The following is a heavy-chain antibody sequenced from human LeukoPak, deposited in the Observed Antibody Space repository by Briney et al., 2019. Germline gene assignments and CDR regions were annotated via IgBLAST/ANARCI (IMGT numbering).Heavy chain of an antibody. J-gene: IGHJ4*02. D-gene: IGHD1-26*01. Sequence: PGGSLRLSCAASGFTFSSYGIHWVRQPPGKGLEWVAFIRFDGSHKYYADSVKGRFIISRENSKNTMFLQMNDLRAEDKGVFYCAKKDLPSGSYTPFDHWGRGTLVTVSS. CDR3: AKKDLPSGSYTPFDH. CDR1: GFTFSSYG. V-gene: IGHV3-30*02. CDR2: IRFDGSHK.